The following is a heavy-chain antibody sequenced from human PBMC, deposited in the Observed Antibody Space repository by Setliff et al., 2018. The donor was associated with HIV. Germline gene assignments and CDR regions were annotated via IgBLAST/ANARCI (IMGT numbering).Heavy chain of an antibody. Sequence: RLSCAASGFSFSSYWMSWVRQAPGKGLEWVANIKQDGSETYYLDSVRGRFIASTDNARNSLFLEMNSLRAEDTAVYYCARAYNVYDYRFDSSGYDYWGQGTLVTVSS. J-gene: IGHJ4*02. CDR1: GFSFSSYW. CDR2: IKQDGSET. D-gene: IGHD3-22*01. V-gene: IGHV3-7*03. CDR3: ARAYNVYDYRFDSSGYDY.